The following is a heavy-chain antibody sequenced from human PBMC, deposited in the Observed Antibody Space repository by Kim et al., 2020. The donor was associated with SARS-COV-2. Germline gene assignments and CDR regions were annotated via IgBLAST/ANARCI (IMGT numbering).Heavy chain of an antibody. CDR2: GDAT. J-gene: IGHJ5*02. CDR3: ARHDCFDP. Sequence: GDATYYAGSVKGRFTISRDSSKNTLYLQMNSLRVEDTAVYYCARHDCFDPWGQGTLVTVSS. V-gene: IGHV3-66*04.